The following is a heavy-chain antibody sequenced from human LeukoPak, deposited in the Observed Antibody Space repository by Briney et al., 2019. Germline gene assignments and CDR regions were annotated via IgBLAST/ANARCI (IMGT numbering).Heavy chain of an antibody. J-gene: IGHJ4*02. CDR1: GFTFSSYG. D-gene: IGHD5-12*01. V-gene: IGHV3-23*01. Sequence: PGGTLRLSCAASGFTFSSYGMSWVRQAPGKGLEWVSAISGSGGSTYYADSVKGRFTISRDNSKNTLYLQMNSLRAEDTAVYYCAKEGATEGSLTNFDYWSQGTLVTVSS. CDR2: ISGSGGST. CDR3: AKEGATEGSLTNFDY.